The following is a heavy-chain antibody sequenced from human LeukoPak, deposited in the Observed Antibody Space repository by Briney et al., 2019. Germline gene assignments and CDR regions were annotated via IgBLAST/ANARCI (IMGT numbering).Heavy chain of an antibody. CDR3: ARDLGAYYDILTGYSKEGAFDI. Sequence: GGSLRLSCAASGFTFSSYWMHWVRQAPGKGLVWVSRINSDGSSTSYADSVKGRFTVSRDNAKNTLYLQMNSLRAEDTAVYYCARDLGAYYDILTGYSKEGAFDIWGQGTMVTVSS. CDR2: INSDGSST. J-gene: IGHJ3*02. V-gene: IGHV3-74*01. D-gene: IGHD3-9*01. CDR1: GFTFSSYW.